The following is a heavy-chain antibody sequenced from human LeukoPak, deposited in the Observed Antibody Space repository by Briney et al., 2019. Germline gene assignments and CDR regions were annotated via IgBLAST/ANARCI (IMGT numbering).Heavy chain of an antibody. Sequence: PSETLSLTCAVYGGSFSGYYWSWIRQPPGKGLEWIGEINHSGSTSYNPSLKSRVTMSADTSKNQFSLKLTSVTAADTAVYYCARVIGSDTRDYYLGYWGQGTLVTVYS. D-gene: IGHD2-2*01. CDR2: INHSGST. J-gene: IGHJ4*02. V-gene: IGHV4-34*01. CDR1: GGSFSGYY. CDR3: ARVIGSDTRDYYLGY.